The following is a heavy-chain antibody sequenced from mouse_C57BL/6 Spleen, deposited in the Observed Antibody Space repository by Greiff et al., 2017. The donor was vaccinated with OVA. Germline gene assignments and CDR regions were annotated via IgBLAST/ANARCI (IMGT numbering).Heavy chain of an antibody. CDR1: GYAFTNYL. D-gene: IGHD1-1*01. CDR2: INPGSGGT. Sequence: QVQLKQSGAELVRPGTSVKVSCKASGYAFTNYLIEWVKQRPGQGLEWIGLINPGSGGTNYNEKFKGKATLTADKSSSTAYMQLSSLTSEDSAVYFCARSIGSSSPFDYWGQGTTLTVSS. J-gene: IGHJ2*01. CDR3: ARSIGSSSPFDY. V-gene: IGHV1-54*01.